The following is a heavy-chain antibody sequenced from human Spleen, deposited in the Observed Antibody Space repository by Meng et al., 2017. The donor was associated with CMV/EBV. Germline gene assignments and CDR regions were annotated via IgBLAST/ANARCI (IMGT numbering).Heavy chain of an antibody. CDR2: VNPSGGST. V-gene: IGHV1-46*01. D-gene: IGHD3-10*01. Sequence: ASVKVSCKASGYTFTRYYIHWVRQAPGQGLEWMGIVNPSGGSTTYAQKFQGRVTMTRDTSTSTVYMELSSLRSEDTAVYYCARDPYYGSGSYYRDYYYGMDVWGQGTTVTVSS. CDR1: GYTFTRYY. CDR3: ARDPYYGSGSYYRDYYYGMDV. J-gene: IGHJ6*02.